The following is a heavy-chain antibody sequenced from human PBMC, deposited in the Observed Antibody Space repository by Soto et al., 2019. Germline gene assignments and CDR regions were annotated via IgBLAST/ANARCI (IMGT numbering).Heavy chain of an antibody. CDR1: GGTFSSYA. J-gene: IGHJ5*02. V-gene: IGHV1-69*13. CDR3: ARRTSSGRKNWFDP. CDR2: IIPIFGTA. Sequence: SVKVSCKASGGTFSSYAISWVRQAPGQGLEWMGGIIPIFGTANYAQKFQGRVTITADESTSTAYMELSSLRSEDTAVYYCARRTSSGRKNWFDPWGQGTLVTVSS. D-gene: IGHD6-19*01.